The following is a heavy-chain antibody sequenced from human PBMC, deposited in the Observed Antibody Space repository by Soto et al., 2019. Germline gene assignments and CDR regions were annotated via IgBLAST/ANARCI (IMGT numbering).Heavy chain of an antibody. CDR3: TSPWGAAAVDYYYYGMDV. CDR2: IRSKANSYAT. CDR1: GFTFSGSA. J-gene: IGHJ6*02. V-gene: IGHV3-73*01. D-gene: IGHD6-13*01. Sequence: GGSLRLSCAASGFTFSGSAMHWVRQASGKGLEWVGRIRSKANSYATAYAASVNGRFTISRDDSKNTAYLQMNSLKTEDTAVYYCTSPWGAAAVDYYYYGMDVWGQGTTVTVSS.